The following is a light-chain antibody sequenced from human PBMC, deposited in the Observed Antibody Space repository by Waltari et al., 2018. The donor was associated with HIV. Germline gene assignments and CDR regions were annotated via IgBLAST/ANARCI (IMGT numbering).Light chain of an antibody. CDR2: KNP. J-gene: IGLJ1*01. Sequence: SSELTQPPSVSVSPGQTARITCSGDASPKPYTPCFPQQPGQAPVVVKHKNPERPSGRPDRFSASRSGTTVTLTITGVQTDDEADYYCLSADRSGTYVFGPGTTVTVL. V-gene: IGLV3-25*03. CDR1: ASPKPY. CDR3: LSADRSGTYV.